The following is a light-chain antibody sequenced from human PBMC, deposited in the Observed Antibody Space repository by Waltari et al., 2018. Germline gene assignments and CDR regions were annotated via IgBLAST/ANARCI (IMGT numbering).Light chain of an antibody. Sequence: ERAVTPYPATLSLSPGERATLSCRASQNVTSNLAWYQQKPGQAPRLLMYGASTRAADSPARFSGSGSGTDFTLTISSLQSEDFAVYYCQHHTNWLWTFGQGTRVEI. V-gene: IGKV3-15*01. CDR1: QNVTSN. CDR2: GAS. J-gene: IGKJ1*01. CDR3: QHHTNWLWT.